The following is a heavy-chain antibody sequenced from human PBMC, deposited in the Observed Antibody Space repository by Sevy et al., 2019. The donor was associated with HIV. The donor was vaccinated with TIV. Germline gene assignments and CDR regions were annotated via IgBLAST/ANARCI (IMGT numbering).Heavy chain of an antibody. Sequence: GGSLRLSCAASGFTFDDYAMHWVRQAPGKGLEWGSGISWNSGSIGYADSVKGRFTISRDNAKNSLYLQMNSLRAEDTALYYCAKGMTSILRTSHFDYWGQGTLVTVSS. CDR2: ISWNSGSI. D-gene: IGHD2-8*02. CDR3: AKGMTSILRTSHFDY. V-gene: IGHV3-9*01. J-gene: IGHJ4*02. CDR1: GFTFDDYA.